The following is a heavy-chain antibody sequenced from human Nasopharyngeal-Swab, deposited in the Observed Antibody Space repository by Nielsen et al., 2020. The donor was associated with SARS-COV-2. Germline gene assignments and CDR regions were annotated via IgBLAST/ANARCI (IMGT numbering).Heavy chain of an antibody. CDR3: ARDTGSGWSDWYFDL. J-gene: IGHJ2*01. V-gene: IGHV1-18*04. CDR2: ISAYNGNT. Sequence: ASVKVSCKASGYTFTSYGISWVRQAPGQGLAWMGWISAYNGNTNYAQKLQGRVTMTTDTSTSTAYMELRSLSADDTAVYYCARDTGSGWSDWYFDLWGLVTLVTVSS. D-gene: IGHD6-19*01. CDR1: GYTFTSYG.